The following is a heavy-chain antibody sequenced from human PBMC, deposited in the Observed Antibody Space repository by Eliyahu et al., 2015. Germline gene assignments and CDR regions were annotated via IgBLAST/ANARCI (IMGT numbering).Heavy chain of an antibody. D-gene: IGHD3-3*01. CDR3: ARGPHAPYYDFWSGYYDGLDY. CDR1: GGSFSGYY. Sequence: QVQLQQWGAGLLKPSETLSLTCAVYGGSFSGYYWXWIRQPPGKGLEWIGEINHSGSTNYNPSLKSRVTISVDTSKNQFSLKLSSVTAADTAVYYCARGPHAPYYDFWSGYYDGLDYWGQGTLVTVSS. V-gene: IGHV4-34*01. CDR2: INHSGST. J-gene: IGHJ4*02.